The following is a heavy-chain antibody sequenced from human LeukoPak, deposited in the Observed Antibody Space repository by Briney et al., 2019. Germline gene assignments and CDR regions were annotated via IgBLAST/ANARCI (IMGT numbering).Heavy chain of an antibody. D-gene: IGHD2-2*01. J-gene: IGHJ5*02. Sequence: ASVKVSCKASGYTFTTYGISWVRQAPGQRLEWMGWISGYDGNTKYAQKLQGRVTMTTGTSTSTAYMELRSLGSDDTAVYYCARDCSTSCYWFDPWGQGTLVTVAS. CDR2: ISGYDGNT. CDR3: ARDCSTSCYWFDP. V-gene: IGHV1-18*01. CDR1: GYTFTTYG.